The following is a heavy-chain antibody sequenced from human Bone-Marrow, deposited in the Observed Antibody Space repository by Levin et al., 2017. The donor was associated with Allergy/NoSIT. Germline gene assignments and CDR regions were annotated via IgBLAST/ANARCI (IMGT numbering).Heavy chain of an antibody. CDR3: ARDNGNGTPFDY. D-gene: IGHD1-1*01. J-gene: IGHJ4*02. CDR1: GFTFSNYW. CDR2: ITSDGSST. Sequence: RPGGSLRLSCAASGFTFSNYWIHWVRQAPGKGLVWVSRITSDGSSTRYADSVKGRFTISRDNAKNTLYLQMNSLRADDTAVYYCARDNGNGTPFDYWGQGALVTVSS. V-gene: IGHV3-74*01.